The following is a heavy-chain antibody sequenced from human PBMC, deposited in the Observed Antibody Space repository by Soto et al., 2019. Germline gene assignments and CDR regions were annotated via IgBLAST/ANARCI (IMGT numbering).Heavy chain of an antibody. J-gene: IGHJ4*01. V-gene: IGHV1-69*01. CDR1: RDTFDSYA. CDR2: IIPILGTT. CDR3: AAGGRDGYIR. D-gene: IGHD5-18*01. Sequence: QGQLLQSGAEVRKPGSSVKVSCKTSRDTFDSYAITWVRQAPGQGLEWMGGIIPILGTTKYAQKFQGRVTMTADESTNTAHMELSSLRFEDRAMYYCAAGGRDGYIRWGHGTQVTVSS.